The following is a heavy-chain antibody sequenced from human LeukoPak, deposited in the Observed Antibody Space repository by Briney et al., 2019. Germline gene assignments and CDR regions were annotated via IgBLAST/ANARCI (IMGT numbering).Heavy chain of an antibody. CDR1: GFTFSTYS. V-gene: IGHV3-48*01. CDR2: ISSSSRSI. D-gene: IGHD5-24*01. J-gene: IGHJ4*02. CDR3: ARERARDGNYHSDY. Sequence: PGGSLRLSCAASGFTFSTYSMNWVRQAPGKGLEWVSYISSSSRSINYADSVKGRFTISRDNAKNSLYLQMNSLRAEDTAVYYCARERARDGNYHSDYWGQGTLVTVSS.